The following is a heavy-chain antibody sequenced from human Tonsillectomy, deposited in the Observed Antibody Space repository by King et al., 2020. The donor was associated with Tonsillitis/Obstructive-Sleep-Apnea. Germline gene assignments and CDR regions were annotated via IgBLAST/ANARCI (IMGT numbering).Heavy chain of an antibody. V-gene: IGHV3-21*01. Sequence: VQLVESGGGLVKPGGSLRLSCAASGFTFSSYSMNWVRQAPGKGLEWVSSISSSSSYIYYADSVKGRFTISRDNAKNSLYLQMNSLRAEDTAVYYCARDPGLYSSSWYQLYPYDYMDVWGKGTTVTVSS. CDR3: ARDPGLYSSSWYQLYPYDYMDV. CDR2: ISSSSSYI. J-gene: IGHJ6*03. D-gene: IGHD6-13*01. CDR1: GFTFSSYS.